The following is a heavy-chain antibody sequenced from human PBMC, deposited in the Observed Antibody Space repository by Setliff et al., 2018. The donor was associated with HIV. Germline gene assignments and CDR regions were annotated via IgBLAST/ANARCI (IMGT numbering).Heavy chain of an antibody. V-gene: IGHV4-34*01. D-gene: IGHD2-2*01. J-gene: IGHJ4*02. Sequence: SETLSLTCAVYGGSFSGYYWTWIRRPPGRGLEWIGEIIHSGGTNYNRSLKSRVTISVDTSKNQFSLNLSSVTAADTAVYYCARGFDYAQRPPLYYFDYWGQGTLVTVSS. CDR1: GGSFSGYY. CDR3: ARGFDYAQRPPLYYFDY. CDR2: IIHSGGT.